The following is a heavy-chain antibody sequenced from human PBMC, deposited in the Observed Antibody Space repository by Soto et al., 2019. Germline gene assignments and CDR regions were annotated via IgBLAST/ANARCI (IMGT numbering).Heavy chain of an antibody. D-gene: IGHD3-3*02. V-gene: IGHV4-34*01. J-gene: IGHJ6*02. CDR2: INHSGST. Sequence: SETLSLTCAVYGGSFSGYYWSWIRQPPGKGLEWIGEINHSGSTNYNPSLKSRVTISVDTSKNQFSLKLSSVTAADTAVYYCARNSQPRAIFSYYYYGMDVWGQGTTVTVS. CDR3: ARNSQPRAIFSYYYYGMDV. CDR1: GGSFSGYY.